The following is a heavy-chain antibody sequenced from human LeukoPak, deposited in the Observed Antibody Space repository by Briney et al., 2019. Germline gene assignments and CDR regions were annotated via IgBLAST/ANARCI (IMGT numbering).Heavy chain of an antibody. V-gene: IGHV4-4*07. Sequence: KASETLSLTCSVSGVSISAYYWSWIRQPAGKGLEWIGRIYPGESIYASENTNYNPSLESRVSMSGDTSKNQVSLKLRSVTAADTAVYYCARDPTTVTTIFDSWGQGTLVTVSS. D-gene: IGHD4-17*01. CDR1: GVSISAYY. CDR2: IYPGESIYASENT. CDR3: ARDPTTVTTIFDS. J-gene: IGHJ4*02.